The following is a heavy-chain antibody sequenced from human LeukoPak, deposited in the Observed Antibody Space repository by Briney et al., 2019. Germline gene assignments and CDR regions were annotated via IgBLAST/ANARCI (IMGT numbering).Heavy chain of an antibody. V-gene: IGHV4-30-4*01. J-gene: IGHJ4*02. CDR1: GGSINSGDYY. CDR2: IYYSGST. D-gene: IGHD2-15*01. CDR3: ARKVVADTAFDF. Sequence: SETLSLTCTVSGGSINSGDYYWTWIRQPPGKGLEWIGYIYYSGSTYYNPSLKSRVTISIDTSKKQFLLDLSSVTAADTAVYYCARKVVADTAFDFWGQGTLVTVSS.